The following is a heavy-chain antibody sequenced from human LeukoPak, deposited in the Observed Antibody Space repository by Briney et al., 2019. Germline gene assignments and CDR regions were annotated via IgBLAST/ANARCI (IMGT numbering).Heavy chain of an antibody. V-gene: IGHV3-30-3*01. J-gene: IGHJ1*01. CDR2: ISYDGSNK. CDR1: GFTFSSYA. CDR3: ASTLYYYDSSGYYSEYFQH. D-gene: IGHD3-22*01. Sequence: PGGSLRLSCAASGFTFSSYAMHWVRQAPGKGLEWVAVISYDGSNKYYADSVKGRFTISRDNSKNTLYLQMNSLRAEDTAVYYCASTLYYYDSSGYYSEYFQHWGQGTLVTVSS.